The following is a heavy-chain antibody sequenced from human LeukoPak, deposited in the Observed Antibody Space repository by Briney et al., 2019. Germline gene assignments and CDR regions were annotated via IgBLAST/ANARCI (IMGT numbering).Heavy chain of an antibody. CDR3: AKDDYRRSSDY. J-gene: IGHJ4*02. D-gene: IGHD4-17*01. V-gene: IGHV3-11*01. CDR2: ISSGGSTI. Sequence: GGSLRLTCTASGFTFSDFYMNWVRQAPGKGLEWVSYISSGGSTIYYADSVKGRFTVSRDNAQNSLYLQMNSLRAEDTAVYYCAKDDYRRSSDYWGQGTLVTVSS. CDR1: GFTFSDFY.